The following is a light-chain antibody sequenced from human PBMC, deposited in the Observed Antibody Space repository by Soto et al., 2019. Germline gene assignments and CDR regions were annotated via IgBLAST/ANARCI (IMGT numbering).Light chain of an antibody. CDR3: CSYAGSGTFVL. V-gene: IGLV2-23*01. J-gene: IGLJ2*01. CDR2: EDT. Sequence: QSVLTQPASVSGSPGQSITISCIGTSSDVGSYNLVSWYQQHPGKVPKLIIYEDTKRPSGVSNRFSGSKSGNTAPLTISGLQAEDEGDYYCCSYAGSGTFVLFGGGTKLTVL. CDR1: SSDVGSYNL.